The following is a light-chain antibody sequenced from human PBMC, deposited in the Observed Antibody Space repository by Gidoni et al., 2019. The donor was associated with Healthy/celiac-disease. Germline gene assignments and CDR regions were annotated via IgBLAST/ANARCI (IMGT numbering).Light chain of an antibody. Sequence: SYELTKQPSVSVSPGQTASITCSGEKLGDKYACWYQQKPGQSPVLVIYQDSKRPSGFPERFSGSYSGNTATLTISGTQAMDEADYSCQAWDSSTVVFGGGTKLPVL. CDR1: KLGDKY. CDR3: QAWDSSTVV. CDR2: QDS. J-gene: IGLJ2*01. V-gene: IGLV3-1*01.